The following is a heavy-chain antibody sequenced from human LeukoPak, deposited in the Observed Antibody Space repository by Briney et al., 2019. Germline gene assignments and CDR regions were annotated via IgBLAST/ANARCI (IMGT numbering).Heavy chain of an antibody. J-gene: IGHJ4*02. Sequence: PSETLSLTCTVSGGSISSSSYYWSWIRQPPGKGLEWIGEINHSGSTNYNPSLKSRVTISVDTSKNQFSLKLSSVTAADTAVYYCARGRGYYDSSGYFHFDYWGQGTLVTVSS. CDR1: GGSISSSSYY. D-gene: IGHD3-22*01. V-gene: IGHV4-39*07. CDR3: ARGRGYYDSSGYFHFDY. CDR2: INHSGST.